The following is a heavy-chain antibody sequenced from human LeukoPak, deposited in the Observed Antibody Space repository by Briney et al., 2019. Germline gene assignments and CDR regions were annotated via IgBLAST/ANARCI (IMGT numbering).Heavy chain of an antibody. D-gene: IGHD3-3*01. CDR2: IYTSGST. J-gene: IGHJ6*03. CDR1: GGSISSYY. Sequence: SESLSLTCTVSGGSISSYYWSWIRQPAGKGLEWIGCIYTSGSTNYNPSLKSRVTISVDKSKNQFSLKLSSVAAADTAVYYCARDPDYDFWSGSNYYYYMDVWGKGTTVTVSS. CDR3: ARDPDYDFWSGSNYYYYMDV. V-gene: IGHV4-4*07.